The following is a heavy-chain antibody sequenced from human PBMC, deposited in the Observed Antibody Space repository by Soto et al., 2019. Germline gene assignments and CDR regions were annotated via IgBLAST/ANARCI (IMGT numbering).Heavy chain of an antibody. CDR3: ARWRGTVTSPGFMGPLDY. V-gene: IGHV1-69*01. CDR2: ITPYSATA. CDR1: GGSIKSFT. J-gene: IGHJ4*02. D-gene: IGHD3-16*01. Sequence: GQLVQSGAEVKKPGSSVRVSCKSSGGSIKSFTISWVRQAPGQGPEWLGGITPYSATAKYAQKFQGRLTMSADESTNSVYMDLASLRSDDTALYYCARWRGTVTSPGFMGPLDYWGQGTLVTVSS.